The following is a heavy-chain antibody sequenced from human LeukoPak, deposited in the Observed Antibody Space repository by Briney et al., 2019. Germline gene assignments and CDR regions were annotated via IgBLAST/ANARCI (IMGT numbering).Heavy chain of an antibody. CDR1: GFTFSSYA. D-gene: IGHD2-2*01. J-gene: IGHJ6*02. CDR2: ISGSGGST. CDR3: AKRGFVVVPAATDYYYYGMDV. V-gene: IGHV3-23*01. Sequence: PGGSLRLSCAASGFTFSSYAMSWVRQAPGKGLEWVSAISGSGGSTYYAASVKGRFTISRDNSKNTLYLQMNSLRAEDTAVYYCAKRGFVVVPAATDYYYYGMDVWGQGTTVTVSS.